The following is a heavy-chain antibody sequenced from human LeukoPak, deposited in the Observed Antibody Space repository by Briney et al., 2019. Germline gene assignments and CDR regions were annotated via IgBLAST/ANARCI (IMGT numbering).Heavy chain of an antibody. D-gene: IGHD4-17*01. CDR1: GYTFTVYY. CDR2: INPNSGGT. J-gene: IGHJ4*02. Sequence: ASVKVSCKASGYTFTVYYIYWVRQAPGQGLEWMGWINPNSGGTNYAQRFQGRVTMTRDTSFSTAYMELSRLRSDDTAVYYCALNDYGDGLGYWGQGTLVTVSS. CDR3: ALNDYGDGLGY. V-gene: IGHV1-2*02.